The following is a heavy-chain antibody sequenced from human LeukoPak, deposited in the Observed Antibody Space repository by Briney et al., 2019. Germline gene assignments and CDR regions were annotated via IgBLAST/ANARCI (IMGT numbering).Heavy chain of an antibody. CDR1: GFTFSSYG. CDR2: IWYDGSNK. D-gene: IGHD3-10*01. Sequence: GGSLRLSCAASGFTFSSYGMHWVRQAPGKGLEWVAVIWYDGSNKYYADSVKGRFTISRDNSKNTLYLQMNSLRAEDTAVYYCAKGLYGSGSERPNWFDPWGQGTLVTVSS. V-gene: IGHV3-30*02. CDR3: AKGLYGSGSERPNWFDP. J-gene: IGHJ5*02.